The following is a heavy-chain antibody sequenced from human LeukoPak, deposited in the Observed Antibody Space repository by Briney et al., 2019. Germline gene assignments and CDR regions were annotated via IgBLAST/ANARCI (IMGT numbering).Heavy chain of an antibody. CDR1: GFTVSSNY. Sequence: GGSLRLSCAASGFTVSSNYMSWVRQAPGKGLEWVSVIYSGGSTYYADSVKGRFTISRDNSKDTLYLQMNSLRAEDTAVYYCAREISRTGAFDIWGQGTMVTVSS. V-gene: IGHV3-66*02. J-gene: IGHJ3*02. CDR3: AREISRTGAFDI. D-gene: IGHD3-3*02. CDR2: IYSGGST.